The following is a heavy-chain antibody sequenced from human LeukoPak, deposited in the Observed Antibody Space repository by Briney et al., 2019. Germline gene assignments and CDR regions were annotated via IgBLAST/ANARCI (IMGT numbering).Heavy chain of an antibody. CDR1: GGSISSSSYY. Sequence: PSETLSLTCTVSGGSISSSSYYWGWNRQPPGKGLEWIGSIYYSGSTNYNPSLKSRVTISVDTSKNQFSPKLSSVTAADTAVYYCARVGVTFRYFDLWGRGTLVTVSS. D-gene: IGHD2-21*02. CDR2: IYYSGST. V-gene: IGHV4-39*07. J-gene: IGHJ2*01. CDR3: ARVGVTFRYFDL.